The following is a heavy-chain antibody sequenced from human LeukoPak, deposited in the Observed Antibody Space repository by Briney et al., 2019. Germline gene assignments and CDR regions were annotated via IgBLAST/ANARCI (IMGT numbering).Heavy chain of an antibody. J-gene: IGHJ6*03. V-gene: IGHV4-4*07. Sequence: SETLSLTCTVSGDSISSYYWNWIRQPAGKGLEWIGRFHTSGSSNYNPSLKSRLTMSIDTSKNQFSLKLTSVTAADTAVYYCARDRAHHGLGTYGDDFYDMDVWGKGTTVAASS. CDR2: FHTSGSS. CDR1: GDSISSYY. CDR3: ARDRAHHGLGTYGDDFYDMDV. D-gene: IGHD3-10*01.